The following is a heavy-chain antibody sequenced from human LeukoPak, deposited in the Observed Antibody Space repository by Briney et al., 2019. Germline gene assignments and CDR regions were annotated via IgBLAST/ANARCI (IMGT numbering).Heavy chain of an antibody. J-gene: IGHJ5*02. CDR2: MNPNSGNT. V-gene: IGHV1-8*01. D-gene: IGHD4-23*01. CDR3: ARGPNKSDGGNSGSAWFDP. Sequence: ASXXVSXKAXGXXFTTYDINWVRQATGQGLEWMGWMNPNSGNTGYAQKFQGRVTMTRNTSISTAYMELSSLRSEDTAVYYCARGPNKSDGGNSGSAWFDPWGQGTLVTVSS. CDR1: GXXFTTYD.